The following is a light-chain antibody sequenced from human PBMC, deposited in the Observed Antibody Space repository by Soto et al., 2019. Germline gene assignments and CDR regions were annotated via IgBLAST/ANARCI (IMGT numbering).Light chain of an antibody. V-gene: IGLV2-8*01. J-gene: IGLJ2*01. CDR2: EVS. Sequence: QSALTQPASVSGSPGQSITISCTGTSSDIGGYNYVSWYQQYPDKAPKLMIYEVSKRPSGVPDRFSGSKSGYTASLTVSGLQAEDEADYFCSSYADNNTLVFGGGTKLTVL. CDR1: SSDIGGYNY. CDR3: SSYADNNTLV.